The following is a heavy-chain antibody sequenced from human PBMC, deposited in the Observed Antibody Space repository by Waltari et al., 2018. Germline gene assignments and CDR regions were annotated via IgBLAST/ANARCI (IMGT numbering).Heavy chain of an antibody. Sequence: QVQLVESGGGVVQPGRSLRLSCAASGFTFSSYGMHWVRQAPGKGLEWVEVISYDGRNKYYADSVKGRFTISRDNSKNTLYLQMNSLRAEDTAVYYCAKDLGSWGQGTLVTVSS. CDR3: AKDLGS. CDR2: ISYDGRNK. CDR1: GFTFSSYG. V-gene: IGHV3-30*18. D-gene: IGHD2-15*01. J-gene: IGHJ1*01.